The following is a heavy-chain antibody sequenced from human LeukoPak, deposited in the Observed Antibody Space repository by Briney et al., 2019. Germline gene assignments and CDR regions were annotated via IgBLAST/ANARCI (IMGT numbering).Heavy chain of an antibody. Sequence: ASVKVSCKASGYTFTGYYMHWVRQGPGQGLERMGWINPNSGGTNYAQKFQGRVTMTRDTSISTAYMELSRLRSDDTAVYYCARGIVGAIHFDYWGQGTLVTVSS. CDR1: GYTFTGYY. CDR2: INPNSGGT. CDR3: ARGIVGAIHFDY. V-gene: IGHV1-2*02. J-gene: IGHJ4*02. D-gene: IGHD1-26*01.